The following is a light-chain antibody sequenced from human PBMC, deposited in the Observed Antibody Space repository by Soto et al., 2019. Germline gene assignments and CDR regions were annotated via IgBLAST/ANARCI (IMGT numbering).Light chain of an antibody. J-gene: IGLJ1*01. V-gene: IGLV1-40*01. CDR1: NSNIASNT. CDR2: ANS. CDR3: QSYESSSLSGFV. Sequence: SALTQPPSASETPGQTVSISCSGSNSNIASNTVNWYQHLPGTAPKLLIYANSNRPSGVPDRFSGSKSGISASLATTGLQADDEADYYCQSYESSSLSGFVFGSGTKVTVL.